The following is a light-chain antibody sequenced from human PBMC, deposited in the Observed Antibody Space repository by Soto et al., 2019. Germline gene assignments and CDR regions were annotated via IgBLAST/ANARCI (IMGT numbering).Light chain of an antibody. Sequence: EIVLTQSPGTLSLSPGERATLSCRASQSVSSSFLAWYQQKPGQAPRLLIYGASSRATDIPDRFSGSGSGTDFTLTISRLELEDFAVYYCLQYDSSPWTFGQGTKVEIK. CDR2: GAS. CDR3: LQYDSSPWT. CDR1: QSVSSSF. J-gene: IGKJ1*01. V-gene: IGKV3-20*01.